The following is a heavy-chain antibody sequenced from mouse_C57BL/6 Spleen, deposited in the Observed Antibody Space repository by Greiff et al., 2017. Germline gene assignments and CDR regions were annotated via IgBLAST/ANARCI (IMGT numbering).Heavy chain of an antibody. V-gene: IGHV1-59*01. CDR1: GYTFTSYW. D-gene: IGHD1-1*01. CDR3: ARKTTVVAHYYAMGY. Sequence: QVQLKQPGAELVRPGTSVKLSCKASGYTFTSYWMHWVKQRPGQGLEWIGVIDPSDSYTNYNQKFKGKATLTVDTSSSTAYMQLSSLTSEDSAVYYCARKTTVVAHYYAMGYWGQGTSVTVSS. CDR2: IDPSDSYT. J-gene: IGHJ4*01.